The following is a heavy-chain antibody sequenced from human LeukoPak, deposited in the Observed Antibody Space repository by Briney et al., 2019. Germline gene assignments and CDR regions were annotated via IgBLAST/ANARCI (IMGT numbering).Heavy chain of an antibody. D-gene: IGHD6-19*01. CDR3: ARHPSAMAAPGY. CDR1: GDSITNYY. Sequence: SETLSLTCSVSGDSITNYYWSWIRQPPGKGLEWIGYIYYTGRSTNXNPSXKSRVTISGDTSKNHFSLKLTSVTAADTAVYYCARHPSAMAAPGYWGQGTLVTVSS. J-gene: IGHJ4*02. CDR2: IYYTGRST. V-gene: IGHV4-59*08.